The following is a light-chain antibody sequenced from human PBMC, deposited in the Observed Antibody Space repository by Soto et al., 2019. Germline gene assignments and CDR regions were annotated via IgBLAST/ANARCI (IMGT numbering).Light chain of an antibody. CDR2: AAS. CDR1: ESINRH. V-gene: IGKV1-39*01. CDR3: QQSYSTLSLT. Sequence: DIQMTQSPSSLSASVGDRVTITCRASESINRHLNWYQQKPGKAPKLLIYAASSLQNGVPSRFSGSGSGTDFTLPISNLQPEDFATYYCQQSYSTLSLTFGQGTRLEIK. J-gene: IGKJ5*01.